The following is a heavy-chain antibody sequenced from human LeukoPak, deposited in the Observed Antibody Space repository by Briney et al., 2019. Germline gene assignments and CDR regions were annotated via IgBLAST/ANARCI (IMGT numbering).Heavy chain of an antibody. Sequence: GASVKVSCKASGYTFTSYDINWVRQATGQGLEWMGWMNPNSGNTGYAQKFQGRVTITRNTSISTAYMELGSLRSEDTAVYYCARGPTRITIFGVVITGTDAFDIWGQGTMVTVSS. CDR1: GYTFTSYD. D-gene: IGHD3-3*01. CDR2: MNPNSGNT. J-gene: IGHJ3*02. V-gene: IGHV1-8*03. CDR3: ARGPTRITIFGVVITGTDAFDI.